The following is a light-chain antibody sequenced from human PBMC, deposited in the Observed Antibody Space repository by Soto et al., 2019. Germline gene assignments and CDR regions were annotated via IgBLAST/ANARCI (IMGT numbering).Light chain of an antibody. V-gene: IGKV1-5*03. CDR2: KAS. J-gene: IGKJ1*01. CDR1: QTISSW. CDR3: QHYTSYSEA. Sequence: DIRMTQSPSTLSGSVGDRVTIHCRASQTISSWLAWYQQKPGKAPKLLIYKASTLKSGVPSRFSGSGSGTEFTLTISSLQPDDFATYYCQHYTSYSEAFGQGTKVDIK.